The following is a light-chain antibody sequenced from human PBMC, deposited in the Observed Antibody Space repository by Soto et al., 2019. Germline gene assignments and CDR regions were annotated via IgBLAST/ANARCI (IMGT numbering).Light chain of an antibody. CDR3: AAWDDSLNGVV. J-gene: IGLJ2*01. V-gene: IGLV1-44*01. CDR1: SSNIGSYT. Sequence: QSVLTQPPSASATPGQRVTISCSGSSSNIGSYTVNWYQQLPGTAPKLLIYSNDQRPSGVPDRFSGSKSGTSASLAISGPQAEDEADYYCAAWDDSLNGVVFGGGTKLTVL. CDR2: SND.